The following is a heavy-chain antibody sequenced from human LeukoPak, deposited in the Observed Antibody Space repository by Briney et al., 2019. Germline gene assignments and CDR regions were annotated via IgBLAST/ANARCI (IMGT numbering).Heavy chain of an antibody. CDR2: IYYSGST. V-gene: IGHV4-39*07. CDR3: ARVRGYSYGYVDY. Sequence: SETLSLTCTVSGGSISSSSYYWGWIRQPPGKGLEWIGSIYYSGSTYYNPSLKSRVTISVDKSKNQFSLKLSSVTAADTAVYYCARVRGYSYGYVDYWGQGTLVTVSS. CDR1: GGSISSSSYY. J-gene: IGHJ4*02. D-gene: IGHD5-18*01.